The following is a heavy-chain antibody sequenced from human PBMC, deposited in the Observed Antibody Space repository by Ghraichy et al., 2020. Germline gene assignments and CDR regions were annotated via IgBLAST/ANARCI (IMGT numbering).Heavy chain of an antibody. V-gene: IGHV4-61*01. Sequence: SETLSLTCTVSGGSVSSGSYYWSWIRQPPGKGLEWIGYIYYSGSTNYNPSLKSRVTISVDTSKNQFSLKLSSVTAADTAVYYCASYYYFWSGYYKGAYYFDYWGQGTLVTVSS. J-gene: IGHJ4*02. CDR1: GGSVSSGSYY. D-gene: IGHD3-3*01. CDR2: IYYSGST. CDR3: ASYYYFWSGYYKGAYYFDY.